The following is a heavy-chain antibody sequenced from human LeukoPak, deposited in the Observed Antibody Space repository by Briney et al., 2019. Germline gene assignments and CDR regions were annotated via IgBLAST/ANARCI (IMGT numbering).Heavy chain of an antibody. CDR2: LSGSGDYT. J-gene: IGHJ4*02. CDR3: PKTPGYYPSSPLDY. D-gene: IGHD3-9*01. V-gene: IGHV3-23*01. Sequence: TGGSLRLSCAASGFTFSSYAMNWVRQAPGKGLEWVSSLSGSGDYTYYADSVKGRFTISRDNSKNTLYLQMNSLRAEDTAVYYCPKTPGYYPSSPLDYWGQGTLVTVSS. CDR1: GFTFSSYA.